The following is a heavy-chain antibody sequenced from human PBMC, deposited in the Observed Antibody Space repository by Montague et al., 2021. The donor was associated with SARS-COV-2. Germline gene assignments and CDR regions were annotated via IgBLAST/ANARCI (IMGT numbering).Heavy chain of an antibody. CDR3: ARAVSVRRAVNWFDP. D-gene: IGHD3-10*01. CDR2: IYYSGGI. V-gene: IGHV4-59*11. Sequence: SETLSLTCTVSGGSMSDHYWAWIRQPPGKGLEWLAYIYYSGGINSNAPXXSRVSMSVDTSKNQFSLKLTSVTAADTAVYYCARAVSVRRAVNWFDPWGQGTLVTVSS. J-gene: IGHJ5*02. CDR1: GGSMSDHY.